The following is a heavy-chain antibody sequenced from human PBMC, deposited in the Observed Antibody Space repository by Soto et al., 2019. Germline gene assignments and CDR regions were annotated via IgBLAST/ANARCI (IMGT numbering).Heavy chain of an antibody. J-gene: IGHJ5*01. D-gene: IGHD2-15*01. Sequence: GGSLRLSCTASGFSFSTYNMDWVRQAPGKGPEWIAYISTTSFTIYYADSVKGRFTISRDNDRNSLYLEMNSLRDEDTAVYYCARDRCYDGTCYSASDSWGQGTLVTVSS. CDR1: GFSFSTYN. CDR2: ISTTSFTI. V-gene: IGHV3-48*02. CDR3: ARDRCYDGTCYSASDS.